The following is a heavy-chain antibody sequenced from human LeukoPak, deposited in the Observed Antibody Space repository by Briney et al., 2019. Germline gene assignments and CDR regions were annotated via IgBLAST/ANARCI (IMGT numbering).Heavy chain of an antibody. CDR1: GYSXTIYG. CDR2: ISPNNGNT. Sequence: PSVNVSCKSSGYSXTIYGISWVREAPGQGLEWMGRISPNNGNTNYAQELQGRVTMSTDTSTSTGYMELRSLRSDDTAVYYCARVRRLEWLYFLDYWGQGTLVTVSS. D-gene: IGHD3-3*01. V-gene: IGHV1-18*01. CDR3: ARVRRLEWLYFLDY. J-gene: IGHJ4*02.